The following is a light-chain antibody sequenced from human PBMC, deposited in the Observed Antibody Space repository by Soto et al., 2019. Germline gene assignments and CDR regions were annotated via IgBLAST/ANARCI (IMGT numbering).Light chain of an antibody. CDR1: SSDVGGYNY. Sequence: QSVLNQPASVSGSPGQSITISCTGTSSDVGGYNYVSWYQQHPGKAPKLMIYDVSNRPSGVSNRFSGSKSGNTASLTISGLQAEDEADYYCSSYTSSSTQVFGTGTKLTVL. CDR3: SSYTSSSTQV. CDR2: DVS. J-gene: IGLJ1*01. V-gene: IGLV2-14*01.